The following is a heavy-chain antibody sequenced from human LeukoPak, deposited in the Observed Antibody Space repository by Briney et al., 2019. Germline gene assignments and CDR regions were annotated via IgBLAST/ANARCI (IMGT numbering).Heavy chain of an antibody. CDR3: ARGPYCSGGSCYPPEDDAFDI. CDR1: GSSISSGGYY. D-gene: IGHD2-15*01. CDR2: IYYSGST. J-gene: IGHJ3*02. Sequence: SETLSLTCTVSGSSISSGGYYWSWIRQHPGKGLEWIGYIYYSGSTYYNPSLKSRVTISVDTSKNQFSLKLSSVTAADTAVYYCARGPYCSGGSCYPPEDDAFDIWGQGTMVTVSS. V-gene: IGHV4-31*03.